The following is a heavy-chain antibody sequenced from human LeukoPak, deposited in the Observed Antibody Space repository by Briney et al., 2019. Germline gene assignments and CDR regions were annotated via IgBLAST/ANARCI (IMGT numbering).Heavy chain of an antibody. J-gene: IGHJ4*02. CDR2: IYSGDST. D-gene: IGHD6-19*01. CDR3: AKAQWLARIFDY. Sequence: PGGSLRLSCAASGFTVSSHFMSWVRQAPGKGLEWVSVIYSGDSTYYADSVKGRFTISRDNSKNTLYLQMNSLRAEDTAVYYCAKAQWLARIFDYWGQGTLVTVSS. V-gene: IGHV3-53*01. CDR1: GFTVSSHF.